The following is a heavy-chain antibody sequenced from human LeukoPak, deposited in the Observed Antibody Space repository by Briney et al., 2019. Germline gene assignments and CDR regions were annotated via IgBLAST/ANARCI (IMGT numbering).Heavy chain of an antibody. J-gene: IGHJ4*02. D-gene: IGHD3-22*01. CDR1: GASFSAYY. CDR3: ARYYYDGSGYYPVADY. Sequence: SETLSLTCAVYGASFSAYYWCWIRQPPGKGLEWIGEINHSGGTNYSPSLKSRVTISVDTSKNQFSLKLTSVTAADTAVYYCARYYYDGSGYYPVADYWGQGTLVTVSP. CDR2: INHSGGT. V-gene: IGHV4-34*01.